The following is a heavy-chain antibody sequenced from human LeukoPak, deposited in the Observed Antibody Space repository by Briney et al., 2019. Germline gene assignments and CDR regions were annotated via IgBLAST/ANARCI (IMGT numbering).Heavy chain of an antibody. CDR1: GFTFTNFA. Sequence: SVKVSCKASGFTFTNFAMQWVRHPRGQRLEWIGWIVDGSGNTNYAQKFQERVTITRDMSTSTAYMELSSLRSEDTAVYYCAADSDFVWGTYRFDYWGQGTLVTVSS. D-gene: IGHD3-16*02. J-gene: IGHJ4*02. CDR3: AADSDFVWGTYRFDY. CDR2: IVDGSGNT. V-gene: IGHV1-58*02.